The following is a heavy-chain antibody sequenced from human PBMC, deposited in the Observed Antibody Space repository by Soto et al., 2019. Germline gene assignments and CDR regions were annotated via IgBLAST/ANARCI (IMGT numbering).Heavy chain of an antibody. Sequence: VQLVESGGGLVPPGRSLRLSCAACGFTFENYGLHWVRQAPGKGLEWVAGISWNSYSIGYAVSVKGRFTIARDNDKNTLYLQMNSLRVEDTAFYYCARYLYHDIVTGCPDYWGQGALVSVSS. CDR1: GFTFENYG. V-gene: IGHV3-9*01. CDR3: ARYLYHDIVTGCPDY. D-gene: IGHD3-9*01. J-gene: IGHJ4*02. CDR2: ISWNSYSI.